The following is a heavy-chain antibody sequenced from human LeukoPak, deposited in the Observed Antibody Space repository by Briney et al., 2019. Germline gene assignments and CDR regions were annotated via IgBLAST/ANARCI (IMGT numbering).Heavy chain of an antibody. V-gene: IGHV4-34*01. CDR3: ARVGSTVTTEFDY. CDR1: GASFSGYY. D-gene: IGHD4-17*01. J-gene: IGHJ4*02. Sequence: SETLSLTCAVYGASFSGYYWSWIRQPPGKGLEWIGEINHSGSTNYNPSLKSRVTISVDTSKNQFSLKLSSVTAADTAVYYCARVGSTVTTEFDYWGQGTLVTVSS. CDR2: INHSGST.